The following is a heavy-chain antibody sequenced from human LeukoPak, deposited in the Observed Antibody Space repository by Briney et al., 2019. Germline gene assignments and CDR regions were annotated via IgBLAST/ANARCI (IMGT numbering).Heavy chain of an antibody. CDR1: GFTFSSYG. CDR3: AKDRAIVGATNVGY. J-gene: IGHJ4*02. CDR2: IRYDGSNK. V-gene: IGHV3-30*02. Sequence: GGSLRLSCAASGFTFSSYGMHWVRQAPGKGLEWVAFIRYDGSNKYYADSVKGRFTISRDNSKNTLYLQMNSLGAEDTAVYYCAKDRAIVGATNVGYWGQGTLVTVSS. D-gene: IGHD1-26*01.